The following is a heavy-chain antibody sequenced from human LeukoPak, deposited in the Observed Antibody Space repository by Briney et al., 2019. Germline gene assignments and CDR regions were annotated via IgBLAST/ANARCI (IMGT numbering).Heavy chain of an antibody. CDR2: FDPEDGET. CDR1: GYTLTELS. CDR3: ARPSPGFWSGYFAFDY. V-gene: IGHV1-24*01. D-gene: IGHD3-3*01. Sequence: ASVKVSCKVSGYTLTELSMHWVRQAPGKGLEWMGGFDPEDGETIYAQKFQGRVTMTEDTSTDTAYRELSSLRSEDTAVYYCARPSPGFWSGYFAFDYWGQGTLVTVSS. J-gene: IGHJ4*02.